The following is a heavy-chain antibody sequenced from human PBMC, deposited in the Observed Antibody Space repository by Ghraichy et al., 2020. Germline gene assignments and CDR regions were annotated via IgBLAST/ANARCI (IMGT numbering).Heavy chain of an antibody. Sequence: LSLTCAASGFTFRNFALRWVRQAPGKGLEWVSAISSSGDTTYYADSVQGRFTISRDNSKNTLYLQMSSLRTEDTAVYYCATRPDYDILTGYGGLDFWGQGTLVTVSS. CDR1: GFTFRNFA. CDR3: ATRPDYDILTGYGGLDF. J-gene: IGHJ4*02. V-gene: IGHV3-23*01. D-gene: IGHD3-9*01. CDR2: ISSSGDTT.